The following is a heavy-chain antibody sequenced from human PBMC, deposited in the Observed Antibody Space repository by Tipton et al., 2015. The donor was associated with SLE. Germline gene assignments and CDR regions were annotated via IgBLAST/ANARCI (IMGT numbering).Heavy chain of an antibody. D-gene: IGHD3-3*01. Sequence: SLRLSCVASGFKFDDYAIQWVRQVPGKGLEWVAGISWNSGNIGYGDAVKGRFTISRDNSKNTLYLQMNSLRAEDTGIYYCAGRRTIIFGYGMDVWGQGTLVTVSS. V-gene: IGHV3-9*01. CDR2: ISWNSGNI. J-gene: IGHJ4*02. CDR1: GFKFDDYA. CDR3: AGRRTIIFGYGMDV.